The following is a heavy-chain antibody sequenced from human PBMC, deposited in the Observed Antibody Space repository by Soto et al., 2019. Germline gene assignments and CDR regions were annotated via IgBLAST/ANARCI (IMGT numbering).Heavy chain of an antibody. D-gene: IGHD6-13*01. V-gene: IGHV4-61*01. CDR3: AREPIPGIAAAAYNY. J-gene: IGHJ4*02. Sequence: QVQLQESGPGLVKPSETLSLTCTVSGGSVSSGSYYWSWIRQLPGKGLEWLGYIYYSGSTNYNPSRKSRVTISVDTSKNQFSLKLSSVTAADTAVYYCAREPIPGIAAAAYNYCGQGTLFTVSS. CDR2: IYYSGST. CDR1: GGSVSSGSYY.